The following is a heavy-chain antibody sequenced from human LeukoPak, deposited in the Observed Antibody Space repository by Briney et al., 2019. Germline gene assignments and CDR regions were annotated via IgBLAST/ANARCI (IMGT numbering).Heavy chain of an antibody. CDR2: ISHIGKT. D-gene: IGHD4-17*01. Sequence: SETLSLTCAVSGDSFSSHYWTWIRQSPGTGLEWIGYISHIGKTNYNPSLKSRVTISIDTSKNQFSLKLRSVSAADTAVYYCARDLVTVTKGFDIWGQGTMVSVSS. J-gene: IGHJ3*02. V-gene: IGHV4-59*11. CDR1: GDSFSSHY. CDR3: ARDLVTVTKGFDI.